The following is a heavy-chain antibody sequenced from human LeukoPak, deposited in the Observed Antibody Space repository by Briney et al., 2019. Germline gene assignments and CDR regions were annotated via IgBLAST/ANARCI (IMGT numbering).Heavy chain of an antibody. V-gene: IGHV4-59*08. D-gene: IGHD4-23*01. Sequence: PSETLSLTCTVSGGSISSCYWSWIRQPPGKGLEWIGYIYYSGSTNYNPSLKSRVTISVDTSKNQFSLKLSSVTAADTAVYYCARHDSTVVTSTWFDPWGQGTLVTVSS. CDR1: GGSISSCY. J-gene: IGHJ5*02. CDR3: ARHDSTVVTSTWFDP. CDR2: IYYSGST.